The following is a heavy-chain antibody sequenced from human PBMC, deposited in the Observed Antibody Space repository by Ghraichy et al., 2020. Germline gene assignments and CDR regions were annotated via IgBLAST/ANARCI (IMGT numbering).Heavy chain of an antibody. J-gene: IGHJ3*02. CDR2: IYYSGST. CDR3: ARGYSGSPLDAFDI. V-gene: IGHV4-30-4*01. D-gene: IGHD1-26*01. Sequence: LSLTCTVSGGSISSGDYYWSWIPQPPGKGLEWIGYIYYSGSTYYNPSLKSRVTISVDTSKNQFSLKLSSVTAADTAVYYCARGYSGSPLDAFDIWGQGTMVTVSS. CDR1: GGSISSGDYY.